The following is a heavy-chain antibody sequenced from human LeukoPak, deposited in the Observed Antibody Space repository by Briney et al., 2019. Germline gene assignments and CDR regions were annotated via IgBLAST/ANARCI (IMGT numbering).Heavy chain of an antibody. Sequence: GGSLRLSCAASGFTFSSYWMSWVRQAPGKGLEWVANIKEDGGEIHFVDSMKGRFPISRDNAKNSLYLQMNSLRGDDTAVYYCARSGYSHSWDYWGQGTLVIVSS. CDR1: GFTFSSYW. V-gene: IGHV3-7*03. J-gene: IGHJ4*02. D-gene: IGHD1-26*01. CDR3: ARSGYSHSWDY. CDR2: IKEDGGEI.